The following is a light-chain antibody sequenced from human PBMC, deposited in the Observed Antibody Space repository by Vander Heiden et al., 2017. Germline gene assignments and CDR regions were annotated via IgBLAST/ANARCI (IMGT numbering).Light chain of an antibody. CDR3: SSYAGSNNFGVV. CDR1: SSDFGCYNY. Sequence: QSALTHPTSASGSPGQSVTISCTRTSSDFGCYNYVPVHQQHPGKAPNLRIYEVSKRPSGVPDRFSGSKSGNTASRTVSGLQAEDEADYDGSSYAGSNNFGVVFGGGTKLTVL. J-gene: IGLJ2*01. V-gene: IGLV2-8*01. CDR2: EVS.